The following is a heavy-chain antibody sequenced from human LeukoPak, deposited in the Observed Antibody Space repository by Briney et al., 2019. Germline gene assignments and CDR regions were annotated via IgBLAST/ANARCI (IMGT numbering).Heavy chain of an antibody. D-gene: IGHD3-22*01. CDR1: GFMFSSNW. J-gene: IGHJ4*02. CDR2: IKEDGTET. Sequence: GGSLRLSCAASGFMFSSNWMSWVRLAPGKGLEWVANIKEDGTETYYVDSVKGRFTISRDNAKNTLYLQMDSLRAEDSVVYYCARGLVHDTSGYYSDYWGQGILVTVSS. V-gene: IGHV3-7*01. CDR3: ARGLVHDTSGYYSDY.